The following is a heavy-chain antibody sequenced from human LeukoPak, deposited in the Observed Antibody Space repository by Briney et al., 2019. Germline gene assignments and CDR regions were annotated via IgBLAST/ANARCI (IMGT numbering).Heavy chain of an antibody. J-gene: IGHJ4*02. Sequence: SETLSLPCTVSGGSISSSSYYWGWIRQPPGKGLEWIGSIYYSGSTYYNPSLKSRVTISVDTSKNQFSLKLNSVTAADTAVYYCARHSRGAFVVVHYFDYWGQGTLVTVSS. CDR2: IYYSGST. V-gene: IGHV4-39*01. D-gene: IGHD2-2*01. CDR3: ARHSRGAFVVVHYFDY. CDR1: GGSISSSSYY.